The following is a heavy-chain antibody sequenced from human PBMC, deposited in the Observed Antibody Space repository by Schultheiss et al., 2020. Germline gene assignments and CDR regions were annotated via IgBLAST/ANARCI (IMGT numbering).Heavy chain of an antibody. V-gene: IGHV3-15*07. CDR1: GFTFSSYW. Sequence: GGSLRLSCAASGFTFSSYWMHWVRQAPGKGLEWVGRIKSKTDGGTTDYAAPVKGRFTISRDDSKNTLYLQMNSLKTEDTAVYYCTTATKVFYYYGMDVWGQGTTVTVSS. CDR3: TTATKVFYYYGMDV. CDR2: IKSKTDGGTT. D-gene: IGHD5/OR15-5a*01. J-gene: IGHJ6*02.